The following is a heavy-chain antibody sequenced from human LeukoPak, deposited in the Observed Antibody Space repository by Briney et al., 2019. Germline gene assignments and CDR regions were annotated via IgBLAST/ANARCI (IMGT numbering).Heavy chain of an antibody. D-gene: IGHD3-10*01. V-gene: IGHV4-39*07. CDR2: IYYSGST. CDR1: GGSISSSSYY. J-gene: IGHJ5*02. CDR3: ARAVTLVRGVYYTNWFDP. Sequence: PSETLSLTCTVSGGSISSSSYYWGWIRQPPGKGLEWIGSIYYSGSTYYNPSFKSRVTISVDTSKNQFSLKLSSVTAADTAVYYCARAVTLVRGVYYTNWFDPWLQGALVTVSS.